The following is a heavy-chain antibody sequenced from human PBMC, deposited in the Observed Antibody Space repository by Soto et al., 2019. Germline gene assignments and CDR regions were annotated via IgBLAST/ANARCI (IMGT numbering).Heavy chain of an antibody. J-gene: IGHJ6*03. CDR1: GFTFSDYY. CDR2: ISSSGSTI. CDR3: ARARRSHPQAAPIYYYYYMDV. D-gene: IGHD3-9*01. V-gene: IGHV3-11*01. Sequence: GGSLRLSCAASGFTFSDYYMSWIRQAPGKGLEWVSYISSSGSTIYYADSVKGRFTISRDNAKNSLYLQMNSLRAEDTAVYYCARARRSHPQAAPIYYYYYMDVWGKGTTVTVSS.